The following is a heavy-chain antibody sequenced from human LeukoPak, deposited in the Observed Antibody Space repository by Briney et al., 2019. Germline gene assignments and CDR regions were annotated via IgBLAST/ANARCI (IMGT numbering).Heavy chain of an antibody. J-gene: IGHJ4*02. CDR2: IYYSGST. CDR1: GGSISSYY. Sequence: SETLSLTCTVSGGSISSYYWSWIRQPPGKGLEWIGYIYYSGSTNYNPSLKSRVTISVDTSKNQFSLKLSSVTAADTAVYYCARLDSSGYLDYWGQGTLVTVSS. D-gene: IGHD3-22*01. CDR3: ARLDSSGYLDY. V-gene: IGHV4-59*08.